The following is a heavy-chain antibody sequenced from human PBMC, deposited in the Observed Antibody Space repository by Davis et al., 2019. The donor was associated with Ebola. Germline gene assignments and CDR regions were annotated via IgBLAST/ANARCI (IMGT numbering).Heavy chain of an antibody. CDR1: GFSFSNYA. V-gene: IGHV3-23*01. J-gene: IGHJ4*02. D-gene: IGHD4/OR15-4a*01. CDR2: IRGSAGVT. CDR3: AKSRINDYADIDS. Sequence: GESLKISCAASGFSFSNYAMNWVRQAPGKGLEWVSSIRGSAGVTYYADSVKGRFTISRDNAKNSRYLQMNDLRAEDTAMYYCAKSRINDYADIDSWGQGTLVTVSS.